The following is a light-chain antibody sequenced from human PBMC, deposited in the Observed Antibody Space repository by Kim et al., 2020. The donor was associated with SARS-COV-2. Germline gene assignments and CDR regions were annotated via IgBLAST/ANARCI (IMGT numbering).Light chain of an antibody. V-gene: IGLV2-8*01. Sequence: QSALTQPPSASGSPGQSVTISCTGTSSDVGAYDYVRWYQQHPGEAPKVLIYEVNKRPSGVPDRFSGSKYGNTASLSVSGLQAEDEADHYCRSYGIIDRVVFGGGTQLTVL. CDR1: SSDVGAYDY. CDR3: RSYGIIDRVV. CDR2: EVN. J-gene: IGLJ2*01.